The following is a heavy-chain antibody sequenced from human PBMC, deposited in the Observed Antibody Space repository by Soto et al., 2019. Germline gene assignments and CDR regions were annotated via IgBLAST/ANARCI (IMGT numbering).Heavy chain of an antibody. D-gene: IGHD3-22*01. Sequence: SETLSLTCTVSGGSISSGGYYWSWIRQHPGKGLEWIGYIYYSGSTYYNPSLKSRVTISVDTSKDQFSLKLSSVTAADTAVYYCARVDDSSANWFDPWGQGTLVTVSS. J-gene: IGHJ5*02. CDR1: GGSISSGGYY. V-gene: IGHV4-31*03. CDR3: ARVDDSSANWFDP. CDR2: IYYSGST.